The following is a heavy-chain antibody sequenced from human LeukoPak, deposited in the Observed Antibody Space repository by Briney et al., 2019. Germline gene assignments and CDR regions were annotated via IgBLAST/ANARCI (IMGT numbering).Heavy chain of an antibody. CDR1: GFSFSSYN. CDR3: ARDPYSGTYGDTYYYYMDV. V-gene: IGHV3-21*01. Sequence: GGSLRLSCAASGFSFSSYNMNWVRQTPGKGLEWVSSITSSSTYTFYADSVKGRFTISRDNARNSLYLQMNSLRAEDTAVYYCARDPYSGTYGDTYYYYMDVRSKGTTVTISS. CDR2: ITSSSTYT. D-gene: IGHD1-26*01. J-gene: IGHJ6*03.